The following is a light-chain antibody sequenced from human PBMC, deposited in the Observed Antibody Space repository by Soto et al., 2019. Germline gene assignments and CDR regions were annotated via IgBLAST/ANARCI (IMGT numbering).Light chain of an antibody. Sequence: QSALTQPASVSGSPGQSIAISCTGTSSDVGGYNYVSWYQQHPGKATKLMVYDISNRPSGVSNRFSGSKSGNTASLNISGLQVEDESDYYASSYTSSRTYVFGTGTKV. V-gene: IGLV2-14*01. J-gene: IGLJ1*01. CDR2: DIS. CDR3: SSYTSSRTYV. CDR1: SSDVGGYNY.